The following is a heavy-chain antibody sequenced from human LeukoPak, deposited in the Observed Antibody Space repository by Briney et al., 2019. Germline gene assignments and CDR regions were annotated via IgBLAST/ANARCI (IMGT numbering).Heavy chain of an antibody. CDR2: ISGSGGST. CDR1: GFTFSSYA. CDR3: AKDYDFWSGYYMVY. D-gene: IGHD3-3*01. Sequence: PGGSLRLSCAASGFTFSSYAMSWVRQAPGKGLEWVSAISGSGGSTYYADSVKGRFTISRDNSKNTLYLQMNSLRADDTAVYYCAKDYDFWSGYYMVYWGQGTLVTVSS. V-gene: IGHV3-23*01. J-gene: IGHJ4*02.